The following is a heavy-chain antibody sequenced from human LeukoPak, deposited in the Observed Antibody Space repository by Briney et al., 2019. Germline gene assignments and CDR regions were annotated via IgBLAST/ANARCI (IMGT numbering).Heavy chain of an antibody. Sequence: SETLSLTCTVSGGSISSYYWSWIRQPPGEGLEWIGYIYYSGSTNYNPPLKSRVTISVDTSKNQFSLKLSSVTAADTAVYYCARSLVTRERFDYWGQGTLVTVSS. CDR1: GGSISSYY. CDR2: IYYSGST. CDR3: ARSLVTRERFDY. V-gene: IGHV4-59*01. J-gene: IGHJ4*02. D-gene: IGHD2-21*02.